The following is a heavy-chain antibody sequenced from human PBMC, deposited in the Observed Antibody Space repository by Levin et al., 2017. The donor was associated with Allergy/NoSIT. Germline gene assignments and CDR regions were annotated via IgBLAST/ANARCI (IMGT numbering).Heavy chain of an antibody. CDR2: ISYDGSNK. D-gene: IGHD6-13*01. Sequence: GGSLRLSCAASGFTFSSYGMHWVRQAPGKGLEWVAVISYDGSNKYYADSVKGRFTISRDNSKNTLYLQMNSLRAEDTAVYYCAKAHEVRAAAGTCFDYWGQGTLVTVSS. J-gene: IGHJ4*02. CDR3: AKAHEVRAAAGTCFDY. V-gene: IGHV3-30*18. CDR1: GFTFSSYG.